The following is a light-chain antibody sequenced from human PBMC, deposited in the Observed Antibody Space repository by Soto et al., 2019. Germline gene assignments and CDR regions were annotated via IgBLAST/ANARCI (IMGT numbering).Light chain of an antibody. J-gene: IGKJ1*01. CDR1: QSVSNNY. CDR3: QQYGSSGT. Sequence: EVVMTLSPCTLSASPGEGANISCRASQSVSNNYLAWYQQKPGQAPRLLIYGASNRATGIPDRFSGSGSGTDFTLTISSLEPEDAAVYYCQQYGSSGTFGQGTKVDIK. CDR2: GAS. V-gene: IGKV3-20*01.